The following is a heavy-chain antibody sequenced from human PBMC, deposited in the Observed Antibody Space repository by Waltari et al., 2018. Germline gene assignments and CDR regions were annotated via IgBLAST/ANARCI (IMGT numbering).Heavy chain of an antibody. D-gene: IGHD1-26*01. J-gene: IGHJ3*02. Sequence: QVQLQESGPGLVKPSETLSLTCTVAGGSIGSYYWSWIRQPPGKGLEWIGYIYYSGTANYTPSLKSRVPMSVDTSKNQFSLTLESVTAAGTAMYYCARGGRLTMAQEITSSNDAFHIWGLGTMVSISS. CDR1: GGSIGSYY. CDR3: ARGGRLTMAQEITSSNDAFHI. V-gene: IGHV4-59*01. CDR2: IYYSGTA.